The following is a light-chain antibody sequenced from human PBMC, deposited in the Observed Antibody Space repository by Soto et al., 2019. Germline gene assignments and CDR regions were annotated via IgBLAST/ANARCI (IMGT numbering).Light chain of an antibody. V-gene: IGKV1-27*01. CDR1: QVINNY. CDR2: GAS. Sequence: DIQMTQSPSSLSASVGDRVTISCRASQVINNYLAWYQQRPGKGPKLLIYGASTLQSGVPSRFCGSGSGTDFTLPIRSLQPEDVATYYCQKYNSAPPVTFGPGTTVHV. J-gene: IGKJ3*01. CDR3: QKYNSAPPVT.